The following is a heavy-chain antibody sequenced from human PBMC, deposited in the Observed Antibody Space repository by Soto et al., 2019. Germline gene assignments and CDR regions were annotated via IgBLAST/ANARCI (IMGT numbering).Heavy chain of an antibody. CDR3: ACRGGGSCYPFCEY. J-gene: IGHJ4*02. D-gene: IGHD2-15*01. CDR1: GGTFSSYT. Sequence: GASVKVSCKASGGTFSSYTISWVRQAPGQGLEWMGRIIPILGIANYAQKFQGRVTITADKSTSTAYMELSSLRSEDTAVYYCACRGGGSCYPFCEYWGQGTLVTVSS. V-gene: IGHV1-69*02. CDR2: IIPILGIA.